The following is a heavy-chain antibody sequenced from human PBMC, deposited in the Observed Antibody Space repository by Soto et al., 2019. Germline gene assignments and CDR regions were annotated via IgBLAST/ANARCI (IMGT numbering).Heavy chain of an antibody. CDR3: ARARGYHTRPDPYYFDS. J-gene: IGHJ4*02. CDR2: MNPYSGKT. V-gene: IGHV1-8*01. Sequence: ASVKVSCKSSGYTFTTYDINWVRQAPGQGLEWIGWMNPYSGKTAYAQKFRDRVTMTRDASITTAHMELSDLTVEDSALYYCARARGYHTRPDPYYFDSWGQGTLVTVSS. CDR1: GYTFTTYD. D-gene: IGHD5-18*01.